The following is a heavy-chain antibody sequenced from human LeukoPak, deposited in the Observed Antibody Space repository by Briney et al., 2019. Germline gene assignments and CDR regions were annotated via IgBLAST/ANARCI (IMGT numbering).Heavy chain of an antibody. CDR1: GFTFSNYW. CDR3: ARGGELLRPADY. V-gene: IGHV3-7*01. CDR2: MNQDGSEK. Sequence: GGFLRLSCAASGFTFSNYWMSWVRQAPGKGLEWVANMNQDGSEKYYVDSVKGRFTISRDNAKNSLYLQMNNLRAEDTAVFYCARGGELLRPADYWGQGTLVTVSS. D-gene: IGHD1-26*01. J-gene: IGHJ4*02.